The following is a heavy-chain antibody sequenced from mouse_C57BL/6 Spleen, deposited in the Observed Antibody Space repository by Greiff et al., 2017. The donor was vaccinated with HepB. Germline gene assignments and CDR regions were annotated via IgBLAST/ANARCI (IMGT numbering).Heavy chain of an antibody. J-gene: IGHJ2*01. D-gene: IGHD1-1*01. CDR2: IDPETGGT. CDR3: TRRPITTVHFDY. Sequence: VQLQQSGAELVRPGASVTLSCKASGYTFTDYEMHWVKQTPVHGLEWIGAIDPETGGTAYNQKFKGKAILTADKSSSTAYMELRSLTSEDSAVYYCTRRPITTVHFDYWGQGTTLTVSS. V-gene: IGHV1-15*01. CDR1: GYTFTDYE.